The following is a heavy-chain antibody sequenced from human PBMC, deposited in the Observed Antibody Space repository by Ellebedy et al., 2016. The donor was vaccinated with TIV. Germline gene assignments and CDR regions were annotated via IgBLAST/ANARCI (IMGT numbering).Heavy chain of an antibody. D-gene: IGHD6-19*01. J-gene: IGHJ4*02. CDR3: ASFYSSGWYALAFDY. CDR1: GGTFSSYA. CDR2: IIPIFGTA. V-gene: IGHV1-69*13. Sequence: SVKVSCXASGGTFSSYAISWVRQALGQGLEWMGGIIPIFGTANYAQKFQGRVTITADESTSTAYMELSSLRSEDTAVYYCASFYSSGWYALAFDYWGQGTLVTVSS.